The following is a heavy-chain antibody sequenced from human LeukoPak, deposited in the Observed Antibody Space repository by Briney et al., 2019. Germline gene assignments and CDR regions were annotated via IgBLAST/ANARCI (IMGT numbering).Heavy chain of an antibody. D-gene: IGHD5-18*01. J-gene: IGHJ4*02. CDR1: GYTFTSYG. CDR2: IIPIFGTA. Sequence: ASVKVSCKASGYTFTSYGISWVRQAPGQGLEWMGGIIPIFGTANYAQKFQGRVTITADESTSTAYMELSSLRSEDTAVYYCAAGYSYGSSNYWGQGTLVTVSS. V-gene: IGHV1-69*13. CDR3: AAGYSYGSSNY.